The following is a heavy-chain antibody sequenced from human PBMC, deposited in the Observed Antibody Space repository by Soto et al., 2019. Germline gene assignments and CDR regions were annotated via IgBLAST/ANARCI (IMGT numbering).Heavy chain of an antibody. CDR1: GFSLTTTGVG. D-gene: IGHD1-26*01. CDR2: VFWDGGE. J-gene: IGHJ4*02. V-gene: IGHV2-5*02. CDR3: TQVYGSGSWGWYFHS. Sequence: QITLRESGPSLVKPTETLTLTCTFSGFSLTTTGVGVGWIRQPPGKALEWLAVVFWDGGERYSPSLKSRVTMTKAPSQXQVVLTMTNMDPADTATYYCTQVYGSGSWGWYFHSWGQGTLVTVSS.